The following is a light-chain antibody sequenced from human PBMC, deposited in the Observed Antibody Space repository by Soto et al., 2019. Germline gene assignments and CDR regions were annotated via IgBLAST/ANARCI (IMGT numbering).Light chain of an antibody. V-gene: IGKV3-20*01. CDR2: GSS. J-gene: IGKJ1*01. CDR1: QTVSSTY. Sequence: EIVLTQSPGTLSLSPGERATLSCRASQTVSSTYLAWYEQKPGQAPRLLFYGSSNRATGIPDRFSGSGSGKDFTLTISRVEPEDFAVFYCHQYGDSPWTFGQGTKVEIK. CDR3: HQYGDSPWT.